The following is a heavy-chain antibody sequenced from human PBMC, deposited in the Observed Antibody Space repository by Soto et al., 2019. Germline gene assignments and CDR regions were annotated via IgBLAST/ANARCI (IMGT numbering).Heavy chain of an antibody. CDR1: GGTFSSYA. V-gene: IGHV1-69*01. D-gene: IGHD5-18*01. CDR3: ARDLRYSYGQLGY. J-gene: IGHJ4*02. Sequence: QVQLVQSGAEVKKPGSSVKVSCKASGGTFSSYAISWVRQAPGQGLEWMGGIIPIFGTANYAQKFQGRGTITADASRSKAYMELSRQRTEDTAVYYCARDLRYSYGQLGYWGQGTLVTVSS. CDR2: IIPIFGTA.